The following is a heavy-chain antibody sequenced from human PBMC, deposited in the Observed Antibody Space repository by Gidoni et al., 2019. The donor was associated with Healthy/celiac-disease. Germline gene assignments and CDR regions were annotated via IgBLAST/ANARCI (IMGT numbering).Heavy chain of an antibody. CDR1: GGSISSSSYY. Sequence: QLQLQESGPGLVKPSETLSLTCTVSGGSISSSSYYWGWIRQPPGKGLEWIGSISYSGSTYYNPSLKSRVTISVDTSKNQFSLKLSSVTAADTAVYYCARPLVYDSSGYYSSGAFDIWGQGTMVTVSS. V-gene: IGHV4-39*01. CDR3: ARPLVYDSSGYYSSGAFDI. D-gene: IGHD3-22*01. CDR2: ISYSGST. J-gene: IGHJ3*02.